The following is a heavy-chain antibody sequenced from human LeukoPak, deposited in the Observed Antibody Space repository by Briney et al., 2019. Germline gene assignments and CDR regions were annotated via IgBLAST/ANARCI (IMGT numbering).Heavy chain of an antibody. D-gene: IGHD2-21*02. Sequence: GGSLRLSCAASGFTFSSYGMHWVRQAPGKGLEWVAFIRYDGSNKYYADSVKGRFTISRGNSKNTLYLQMNSLRAEDTAVYYCAKVPPYCGGDCYLDYWGQGTLVTVSS. CDR1: GFTFSSYG. CDR3: AKVPPYCGGDCYLDY. CDR2: IRYDGSNK. V-gene: IGHV3-30*02. J-gene: IGHJ4*02.